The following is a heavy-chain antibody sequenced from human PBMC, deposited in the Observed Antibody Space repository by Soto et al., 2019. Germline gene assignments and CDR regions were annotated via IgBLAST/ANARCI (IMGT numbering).Heavy chain of an antibody. CDR2: ITPVFGTA. CDR3: ARSLEGTTVTNWFDP. CDR1: ADTVNSYS. V-gene: IGHV1-69*01. J-gene: IGHJ5*02. D-gene: IGHD4-17*01. Sequence: QVQLVQSGAEVKKPGSSVKVSCKASADTVNSYSLSWLRRAPGQRLEWMGGITPVFGTADYAQSFEDRLTITADDSTSTVYMELSSLRSDDTAVYYCARSLEGTTVTNWFDPWGQGALVTVSS.